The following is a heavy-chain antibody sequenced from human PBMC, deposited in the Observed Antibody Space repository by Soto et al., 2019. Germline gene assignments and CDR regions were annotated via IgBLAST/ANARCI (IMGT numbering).Heavy chain of an antibody. CDR3: FFFEWQLAPTRVTATLLFDY. Sequence: SETLSLTCSVSGGSIGSYYWSWIRQPPGKGLEWIGYIYYSGSTNYNPSLKSRVTISVDTSKNQFSLKLSSVTAADTAVYYCFFFEWQLAPTRVTATLLFDYWGQGTLVTVSS. D-gene: IGHD2-21*02. CDR2: IYYSGST. J-gene: IGHJ4*02. CDR1: GGSIGSYY. V-gene: IGHV4-59*08.